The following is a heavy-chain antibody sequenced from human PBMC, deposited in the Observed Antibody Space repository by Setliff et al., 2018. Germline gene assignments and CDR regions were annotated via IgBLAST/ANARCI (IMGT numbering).Heavy chain of an antibody. V-gene: IGHV4-39*01. CDR1: GGSVSNSGFF. CDR2: IYDSGSS. D-gene: IGHD2-15*01. J-gene: IGHJ5*02. Sequence: SETLSLTCTVSGGSVSNSGFFWGWLRQAPGKGLEWIGNIYDSGSSNYNASLKSRLIITRDTSKNQISLKLTSVTAADTAVYYCGRGFSRIEGWGNWFDPWGRGILVTVS. CDR3: GRGFSRIEGWGNWFDP.